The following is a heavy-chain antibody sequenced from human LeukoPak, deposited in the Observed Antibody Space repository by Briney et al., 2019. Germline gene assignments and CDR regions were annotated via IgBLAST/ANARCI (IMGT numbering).Heavy chain of an antibody. Sequence: PSVKLSCKASGYKFTGYCIHWVRQAPEQGLEWMGCIYPNSGGTTYAQKFQGRVTMTRYTSISTGYMELSRLRSDDTAAYYCARDIRTGTSYGMDVWGQGTTVTVSS. D-gene: IGHD1-7*01. CDR2: IYPNSGGT. V-gene: IGHV1-2*02. J-gene: IGHJ6*02. CDR3: ARDIRTGTSYGMDV. CDR1: GYKFTGYC.